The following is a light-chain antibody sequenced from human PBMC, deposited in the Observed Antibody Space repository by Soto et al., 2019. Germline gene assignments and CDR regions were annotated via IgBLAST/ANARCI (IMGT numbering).Light chain of an antibody. CDR1: QSISSY. J-gene: IGKJ1*01. CDR2: AAS. CDR3: QQSYSTPVT. Sequence: DIQVTQSPSSLSASVGDRVTITGRASQSISSYLNWYQQKPGKPPKILIYAASSLQSGVPSRFSGSGSGTDFTLTISSLQPEDFATYYCQQSYSTPVTFGQGTKVDIK. V-gene: IGKV1-39*01.